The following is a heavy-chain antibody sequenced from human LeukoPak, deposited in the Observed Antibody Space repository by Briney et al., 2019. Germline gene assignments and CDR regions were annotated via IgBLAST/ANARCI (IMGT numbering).Heavy chain of an antibody. CDR2: ISGSGGST. J-gene: IGHJ6*02. CDR1: GFTFSSYA. Sequence: PGGSLRLSCAASGFTFSSYAMSWVRQAPGKGMEWVSAISGSGGSTYYADSVKGRFTISRDNSKNTLYLQMNSLRAEDTAVYYCAKGGRGYHYYGMDVWGQGTTVTVSS. V-gene: IGHV3-23*01. D-gene: IGHD3-10*01. CDR3: AKGGRGYHYYGMDV.